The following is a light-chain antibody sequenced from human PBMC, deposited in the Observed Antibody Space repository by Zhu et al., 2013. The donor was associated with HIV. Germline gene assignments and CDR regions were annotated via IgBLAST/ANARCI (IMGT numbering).Light chain of an antibody. J-gene: IGKJ1*01. Sequence: GDRVTITCRASQTVVTWLAWHQQKPGKAPKLLIYDASNLHTGVPSRFSGSGSGTEFTLTISNLQPDDVATYYCQQYNSLWTFGQGTKVEIK. CDR1: QTVVTW. CDR3: QQYNSLWT. CDR2: DAS. V-gene: IGKV1-5*01.